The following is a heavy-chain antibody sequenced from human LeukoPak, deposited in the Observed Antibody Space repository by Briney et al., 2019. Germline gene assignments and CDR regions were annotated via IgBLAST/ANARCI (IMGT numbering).Heavy chain of an antibody. CDR2: ISYDGSNK. CDR3: ARGINYYDSSGAFDI. J-gene: IGHJ3*02. Sequence: SLRLSCAASGFTFSSYAIHWVRQAPGKGLEWVAVISYDGSNKYYADSVKGRFTISRDNSKNSLYLQMNSLRAEDTALYYCARGINYYDSSGAFDIWGQGTTVTVSS. V-gene: IGHV3-30*04. CDR1: GFTFSSYA. D-gene: IGHD3-22*01.